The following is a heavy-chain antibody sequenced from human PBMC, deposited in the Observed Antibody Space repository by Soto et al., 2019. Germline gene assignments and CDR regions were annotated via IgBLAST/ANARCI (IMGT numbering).Heavy chain of an antibody. D-gene: IGHD4-17*01. J-gene: IGHJ5*02. V-gene: IGHV4-59*01. CDR2: VYYSGNT. CDR1: GGSLSSYY. Sequence: QVQLQESGPGLVKPAETLSLTCTVSGGSLSSYYWTWIRQPPGKGLEWLGYVYYSGNTNYNPSLKSRVTISVDTSKNQFSLRLGSVTAADTAGYYCAKLPWADYGGIFDPWGQGTLVTVSS. CDR3: AKLPWADYGGIFDP.